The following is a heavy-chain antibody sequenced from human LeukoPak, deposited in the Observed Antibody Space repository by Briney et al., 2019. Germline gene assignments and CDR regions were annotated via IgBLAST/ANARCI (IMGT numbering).Heavy chain of an antibody. Sequence: ASVRVSCKASGYTFTSYGISWVRQAPGQGLEWMGWISAYNGNTNYAQKLQGRVTMTTDTTTSTAYMELRSLRSDDAAVYYCARESTGWFDPWGQGTLVTVSS. CDR2: ISAYNGNT. CDR1: GYTFTSYG. J-gene: IGHJ5*02. V-gene: IGHV1-18*01. CDR3: ARESTGWFDP.